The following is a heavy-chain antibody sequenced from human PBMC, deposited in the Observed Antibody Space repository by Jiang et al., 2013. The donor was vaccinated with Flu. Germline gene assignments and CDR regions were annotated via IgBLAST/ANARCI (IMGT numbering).Heavy chain of an antibody. V-gene: IGHV4-4*07. D-gene: IGHD3-22*01. CDR2: FYISGST. Sequence: GPGLVKPSETLSLTCTVSGGSINSYYWNWIRQPAGKGLEWIGRFYISGSTNYNPSLRSRVTMSVDTSKNQFSLKLSSVTAADTAVYYCARDGYYDSSGHYQGSAFDIWGQGTMVTVSS. J-gene: IGHJ3*02. CDR3: ARDGYYDSSGHYQGSAFDI. CDR1: GGSINSYY.